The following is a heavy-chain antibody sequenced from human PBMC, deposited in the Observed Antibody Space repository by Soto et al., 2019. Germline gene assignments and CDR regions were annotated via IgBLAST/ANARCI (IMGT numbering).Heavy chain of an antibody. D-gene: IGHD3-22*01. V-gene: IGHV1-69*12. CDR3: ARDRGPSSGYYPYWFDP. Sequence: QVQLVQSGAEVKKPGSSVKVSCKASGGTFSSYAISWVRQAPGQGLEWMGEIIPIFGTANYAQKFQGRVTINAGEPTSTADMELGSLRSGDTAGYSCARDRGPSSGYYPYWFDPWGQGTLVTVSS. CDR1: GGTFSSYA. CDR2: IIPIFGTA. J-gene: IGHJ5*02.